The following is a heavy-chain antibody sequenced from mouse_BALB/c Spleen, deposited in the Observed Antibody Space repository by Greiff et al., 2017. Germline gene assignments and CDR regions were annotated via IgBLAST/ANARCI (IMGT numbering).Heavy chain of an antibody. D-gene: IGHD1-1*01. Sequence: DVMLVESGGGLVQPGGSLKLSCAASGFDFSRYWMSWVRQAPGKGLEWIGEINPDSSTINYTPSLKDKFIISRDNAKNTLYLQMSKVRSEDTALYYCARRGYGSSYWYFDVWGAGTTVTVSS. CDR2: INPDSSTI. J-gene: IGHJ1*01. CDR1: GFDFSRYW. V-gene: IGHV4-1*02. CDR3: ARRGYGSSYWYFDV.